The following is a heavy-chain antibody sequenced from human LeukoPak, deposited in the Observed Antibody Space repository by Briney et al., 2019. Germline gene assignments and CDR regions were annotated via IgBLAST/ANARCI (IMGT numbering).Heavy chain of an antibody. CDR1: GGSISSSSYY. J-gene: IGHJ4*02. D-gene: IGHD6-19*01. Sequence: SETLSLTCTVSGGSISSSSYYWGWIRQPPGKGLEWIGSIYYSGSTYYNPSLKSRVTISVDTSKNQFSLKLSSVTAADTAVYYCASSGWYAIGSTNFDYWGQGTLVTVSS. V-gene: IGHV4-39*07. CDR2: IYYSGST. CDR3: ASSGWYAIGSTNFDY.